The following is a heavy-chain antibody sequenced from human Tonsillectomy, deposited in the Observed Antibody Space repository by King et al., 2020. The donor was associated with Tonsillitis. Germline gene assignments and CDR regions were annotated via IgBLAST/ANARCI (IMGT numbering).Heavy chain of an antibody. V-gene: IGHV3-30*18. Sequence: VQLVESGGGVVQPGASLRLSCAASGFDFSSHGMHWVRQAPGKGLEWVAVIIYDGSNRYHADSVKGRFTISRGNSKNTVYLQMNSLRVEDTAVYFCAKEGYQYLIYYGMDVWGQGSTVTVS. CDR2: IIYDGSNR. J-gene: IGHJ6*02. CDR1: GFDFSSHG. D-gene: IGHD3-16*01. CDR3: AKEGYQYLIYYGMDV.